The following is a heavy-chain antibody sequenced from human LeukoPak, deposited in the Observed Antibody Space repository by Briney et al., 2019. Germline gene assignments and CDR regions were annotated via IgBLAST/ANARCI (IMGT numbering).Heavy chain of an antibody. CDR1: GGTFSSYA. D-gene: IGHD4-17*01. Sequence: ASVKVSCKASGGTFSSYAISWVRQAPGQGLEWMGRIIPILGIANYAQKFQGRVTITADKSTSTAYMELSSLRSEDTAVYYCARCLRNYGDYPNYFDYWGQGTLVTVSS. V-gene: IGHV1-69*04. J-gene: IGHJ4*02. CDR2: IIPILGIA. CDR3: ARCLRNYGDYPNYFDY.